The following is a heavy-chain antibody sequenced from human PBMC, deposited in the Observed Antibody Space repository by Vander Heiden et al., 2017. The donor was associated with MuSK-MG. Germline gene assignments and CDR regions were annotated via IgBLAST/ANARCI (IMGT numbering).Heavy chain of an antibody. V-gene: IGHV3-30-3*01. D-gene: IGHD3-10*01. Sequence: QVQLVESGGGVVQPGRSLRLSCAASGFTFSSYAMHWVRQAPGKGMEWVAVISYDGSNKYDADSVKGRFTISRDNSKNTLYLQMNSLRAEDTAVYYCARDGPFGSPGFRSDYYYYYMDVWGKGTTGTLS. CDR2: ISYDGSNK. CDR1: GFTFSSYA. J-gene: IGHJ6*03. CDR3: ARDGPFGSPGFRSDYYYYYMDV.